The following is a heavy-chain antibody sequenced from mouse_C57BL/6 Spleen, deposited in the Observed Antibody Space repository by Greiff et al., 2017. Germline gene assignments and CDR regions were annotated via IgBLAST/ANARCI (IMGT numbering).Heavy chain of an antibody. CDR3: ARAYYGSSHYFDY. V-gene: IGHV1-54*01. CDR2: INPGSGGT. CDR1: GYAFTNYL. Sequence: QVQLQQSGAELVRPGTSVKVSCKASGYAFTNYLIEWVKQRPGQGLEWIGVINPGSGGTNYNEKFKGKATLTADKSSSTAYMQLSSLTSEDSAVYFCARAYYGSSHYFDYWGQGTTLTVSS. J-gene: IGHJ2*01. D-gene: IGHD1-1*01.